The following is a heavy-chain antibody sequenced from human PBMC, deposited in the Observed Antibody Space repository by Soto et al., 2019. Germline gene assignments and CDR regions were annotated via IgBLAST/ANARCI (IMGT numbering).Heavy chain of an antibody. Sequence: LSLTCTVSGGSISSYYWSWIRQPPGKGLEWIGYIYYSGSTNYNPSLKSRVTISVDTSKNQFSLKLSSVTAADTAVYYCARSSQWLDNYFDYWGQGTLVTVSS. CDR1: GGSISSYY. CDR3: ARSSQWLDNYFDY. CDR2: IYYSGST. J-gene: IGHJ4*02. D-gene: IGHD6-19*01. V-gene: IGHV4-59*01.